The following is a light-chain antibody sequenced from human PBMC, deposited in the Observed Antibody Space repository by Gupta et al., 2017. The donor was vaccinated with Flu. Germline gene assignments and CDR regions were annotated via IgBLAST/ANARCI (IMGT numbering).Light chain of an antibody. Sequence: TGTSTDIGSYKYVSWYQQHPGKAPQLLIYDVTNRPSGVSTRFSGSKSGDTASLTISGLQAEDEADYYCSSCTSSTTLVFGGGTRLTVL. V-gene: IGLV2-14*01. CDR2: DVT. J-gene: IGLJ2*01. CDR1: STDIGSYKY. CDR3: SSCTSSTTLV.